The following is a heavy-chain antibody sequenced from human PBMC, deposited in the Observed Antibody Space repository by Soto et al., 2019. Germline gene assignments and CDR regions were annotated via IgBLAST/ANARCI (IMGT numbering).Heavy chain of an antibody. D-gene: IGHD3-10*01. Sequence: SETLSLTCTVSGGSISIYYWSWIRQPPGKGLEWIGYIYYSGSTNYNPSLKSRVTISVDTSTSTAYMELSSLRSEDTAVYYCARGVQGSGSQWRYYYYMDVWGKGTTVTVSS. CDR3: ARGVQGSGSQWRYYYYMDV. CDR2: IYYSGST. V-gene: IGHV4-59*01. CDR1: GGSISIYY. J-gene: IGHJ6*03.